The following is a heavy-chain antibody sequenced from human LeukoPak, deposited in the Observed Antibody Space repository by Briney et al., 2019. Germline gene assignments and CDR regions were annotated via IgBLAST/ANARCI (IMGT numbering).Heavy chain of an antibody. CDR1: GVSISSSSYY. D-gene: IGHD3-10*01. J-gene: IGHJ6*03. V-gene: IGHV4-39*01. CDR2: IYYSGST. Sequence: PSETLSLTCTVSGVSISSSSYYWGWIRQPPGKGLEWIVSIYYSGSTYYNPSLKSRFTISVDTSKNLFSLKLSSVTAADTAVYYCARPFSRLWFGVSYHYMDVWGKGTTVTIPS. CDR3: ARPFSRLWFGVSYHYMDV.